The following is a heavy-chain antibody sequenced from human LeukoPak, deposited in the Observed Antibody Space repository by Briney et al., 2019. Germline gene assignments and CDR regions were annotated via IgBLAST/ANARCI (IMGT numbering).Heavy chain of an antibody. J-gene: IGHJ4*02. D-gene: IGHD5-18*01. CDR1: GFTFSSYE. Sequence: GGSLRLSCAASGFTFSSYEMNWVRQAPGKGLEWVSYISSSGSTIYYADSVKGRFTISRDNAKNSLYLQMNSLRAEDTAVYYCARAYSYGIFYFDYWGQGTLVTVSS. CDR2: ISSSGSTI. CDR3: ARAYSYGIFYFDY. V-gene: IGHV3-48*03.